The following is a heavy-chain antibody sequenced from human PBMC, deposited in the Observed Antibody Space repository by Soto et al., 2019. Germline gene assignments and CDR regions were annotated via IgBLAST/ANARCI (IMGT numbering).Heavy chain of an antibody. CDR1: GFNFSNYY. J-gene: IGHJ5*02. D-gene: IGHD5-12*01. CDR3: AQDTFSGFDPWFDP. CDR2: ISSSSSYT. Sequence: PRGSLRLSCAASGFNFSNYYMSWIRQAPGKGLEWVSYISSSSSYTNYADSVKGRFTVSRDNSKNTLYLQLSSLRADDTALYYCAQDTFSGFDPWFDPWGQGTLVTVSS. V-gene: IGHV3-11*05.